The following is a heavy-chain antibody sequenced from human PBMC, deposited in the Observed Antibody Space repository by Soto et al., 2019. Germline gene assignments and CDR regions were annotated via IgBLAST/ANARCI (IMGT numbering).Heavy chain of an antibody. V-gene: IGHV1-18*01. CDR2: ISGPTGRT. CDR3: ARDLEPYDSCRYYLRASAY. Sequence: ASVKVSCKASGYTFTTYGVSWVRQAPGQGLEWMGWISGPTGRTRYARKLQDRVTMTTDTSTNTAYMELRSLRSDDTAVYYCARDLEPYDSCRYYLRASAYWG. CDR1: GYTFTTYG. D-gene: IGHD3-22*01. J-gene: IGHJ4*01.